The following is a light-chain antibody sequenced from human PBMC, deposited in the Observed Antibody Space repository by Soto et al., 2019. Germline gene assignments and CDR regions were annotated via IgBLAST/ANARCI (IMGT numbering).Light chain of an antibody. CDR2: EVN. CDR3: CSYAGGRTFVV. V-gene: IGLV2-23*02. CDR1: SSDIGSYNL. Sequence: QSALAQPASVSGSPGQSVTISCTGTSSDIGSYNLVSWYHHHPGKAPKLVIYEVNNRPSVDSNRFSGSKSGNTASLTIAGLQAEDEGEYYCCSYAGGRTFVVFGGGTKLTVL. J-gene: IGLJ2*01.